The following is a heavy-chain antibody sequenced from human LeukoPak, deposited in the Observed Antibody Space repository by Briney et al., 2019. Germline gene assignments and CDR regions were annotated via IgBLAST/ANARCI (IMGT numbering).Heavy chain of an antibody. J-gene: IGHJ3*02. D-gene: IGHD5-12*01. CDR3: ARVLSHPELGYENDAFDI. CDR1: GGTFSSYA. CDR2: IIPIPGIA. Sequence: ASVKVSCKASGGTFSSYAISWVRQAPGQGLEWMGRIIPIPGIANYAQKFQGRVTITADKSTSTAYMELSSLRSEDTAVYYCARVLSHPELGYENDAFDIWGQGTMVTVSS. V-gene: IGHV1-69*04.